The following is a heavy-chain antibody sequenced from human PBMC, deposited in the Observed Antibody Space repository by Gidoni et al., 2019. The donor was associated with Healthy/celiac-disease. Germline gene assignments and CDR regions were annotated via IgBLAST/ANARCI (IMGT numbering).Heavy chain of an antibody. J-gene: IGHJ3*02. CDR1: GSTFTDYY. V-gene: IGHV1-69-2*01. CDR2: VDPEDGET. D-gene: IGHD1-26*01. CDR3: ATGELRGDAFDI. Sequence: EFQLVQSGAEVTKPGATVTLSCKVSGSTFTDYYMHWVQQAPGKGLEWMGLVDPEDGETIYAEKYQGRVTITADTSTDTAYMELSSLRSEDTAVYYCATGELRGDAFDIWGQGTMVTVSS.